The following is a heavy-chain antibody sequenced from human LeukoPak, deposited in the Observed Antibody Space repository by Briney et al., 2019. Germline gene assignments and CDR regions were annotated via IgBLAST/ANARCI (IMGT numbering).Heavy chain of an antibody. CDR3: ARSIAGYSGYDFTD. CDR2: IYSGGST. J-gene: IGHJ4*02. CDR1: GFTVSSNY. D-gene: IGHD5-12*01. Sequence: PGGSLRLSCAASGFTVSSNYMSWVRQAPGKGLEWVSVIYSGGSTYYADSVKGRFTIARHNSKNTLYLQMNSLRAEDTAVYYCARSIAGYSGYDFTDWGQGTLVTVSS. V-gene: IGHV3-53*04.